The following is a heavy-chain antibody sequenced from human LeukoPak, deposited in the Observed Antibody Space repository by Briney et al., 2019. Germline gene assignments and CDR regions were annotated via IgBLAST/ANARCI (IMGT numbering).Heavy chain of an antibody. CDR2: IGTAGDT. Sequence: GGSLRLSCAASGFTFSDYDMHWVRQATGKGLEWVSAIGTAGDTYYTGSVKGRFTISRENAKNSLYLQMNSLRAEDTAVYYCARGPIKGGYSGYDLDYWGQGTLVTVSS. V-gene: IGHV3-13*01. D-gene: IGHD5-12*01. CDR3: ARGPIKGGYSGYDLDY. J-gene: IGHJ4*02. CDR1: GFTFSDYD.